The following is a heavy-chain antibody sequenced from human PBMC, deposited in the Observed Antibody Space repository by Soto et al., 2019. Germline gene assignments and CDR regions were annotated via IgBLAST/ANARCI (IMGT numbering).Heavy chain of an antibody. CDR3: TRDPPLGGDFDY. V-gene: IGHV3-49*04. J-gene: IGHJ4*01. CDR2: IRSKAYGGTT. Sequence: PGGSLRLSCTASGFTFGDYAMSWVRQAPGKGLEWVGFIRSKAYGGTTEYAASVRGRFTISRDDSKSIAYLQMNSLKTEDKAVYYCTRDPPLGGDFDYWGHGTQVTVSS. CDR1: GFTFGDYA. D-gene: IGHD3-16*01.